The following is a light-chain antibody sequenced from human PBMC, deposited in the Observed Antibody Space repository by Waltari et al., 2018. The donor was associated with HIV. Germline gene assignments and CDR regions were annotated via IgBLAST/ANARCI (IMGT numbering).Light chain of an antibody. CDR1: EDITKY. V-gene: IGKV1-39*01. CDR2: AAS. CDR3: QYSHRTIEVT. J-gene: IGKJ3*01. Sequence: DIQMTQSPSSLSASVGDRVTITCRASEDITKYLNWYQHKVGEAPRLLIYAASTLHSGVPSRFVGGQSGSDFTLTITGLQSEDAATYHCQYSHRTIEVTFGPGTKVHVK.